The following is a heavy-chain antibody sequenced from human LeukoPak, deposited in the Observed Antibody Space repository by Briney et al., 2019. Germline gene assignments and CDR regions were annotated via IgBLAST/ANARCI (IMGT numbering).Heavy chain of an antibody. CDR3: ARDLGEDGYFDY. Sequence: SETLSLTCTVSGGSISSYYWSWIRQPPGKGQEWIGYIYYSGSTNYSPSLKSRVTISVDASKNQFSLKLSSVTAADTAVYYCARDLGEDGYFDYWGQGTLVTVSS. V-gene: IGHV4-59*01. CDR2: IYYSGST. CDR1: GGSISSYY. J-gene: IGHJ4*02. D-gene: IGHD3-10*01.